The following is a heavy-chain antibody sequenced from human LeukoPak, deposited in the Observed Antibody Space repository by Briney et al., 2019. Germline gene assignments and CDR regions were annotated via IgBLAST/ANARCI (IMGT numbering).Heavy chain of an antibody. CDR1: GFTFSSYA. V-gene: IGHV3-30*04. D-gene: IGHD3-10*01. CDR2: ISYDGSNK. Sequence: PGGSLRLSCAASGFTFSSYAMHWVRQAPGKGLEWVAVISYDGSNKYYADSVKGRFTISRDNSKNTLYLQMNSLRAEDTAVYYCARAPTYGPGSSFDYWGQGTLVTVSS. J-gene: IGHJ4*02. CDR3: ARAPTYGPGSSFDY.